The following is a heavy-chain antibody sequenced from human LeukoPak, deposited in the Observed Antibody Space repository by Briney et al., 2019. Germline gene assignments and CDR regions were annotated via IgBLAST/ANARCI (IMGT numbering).Heavy chain of an antibody. D-gene: IGHD3-9*01. CDR1: GGSISTYY. V-gene: IGHV4-39*07. CDR3: ARAEDILTGYYRLDP. J-gene: IGHJ5*02. Sequence: PSETLSLTCTVSGGSISTYYWSWIRQPPGKGLEWIGSIYYSGSTYYNPSLKSRVTISVDTSKNQFSLKLSSVTAADTAVYYCARAEDILTGYYRLDPWGQGTLVTVSS. CDR2: IYYSGST.